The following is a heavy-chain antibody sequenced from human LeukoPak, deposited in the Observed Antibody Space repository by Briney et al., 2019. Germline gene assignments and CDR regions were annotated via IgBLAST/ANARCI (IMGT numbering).Heavy chain of an antibody. CDR3: ARVNCYDSSGFDY. D-gene: IGHD3-22*01. CDR1: GGTFSSYT. CDR2: IIPILGIA. J-gene: IGHJ4*02. V-gene: IGHV1-69*02. Sequence: SVKVSCKASGGTFSSYTISWVRQAPGQGLEWMGRIIPILGIANYAQKFQGRVTITADKSTSTAYMELSSLRSEDTAVYYCARVNCYDSSGFDYWGQGTLVTVSS.